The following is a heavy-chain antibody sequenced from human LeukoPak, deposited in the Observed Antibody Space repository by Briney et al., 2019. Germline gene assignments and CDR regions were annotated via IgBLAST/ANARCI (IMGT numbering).Heavy chain of an antibody. Sequence: ASVTVSCKASGYTFTSYSMHWVRQAPGQGLEWMGIINPSGRSTSYAQKFQGRVTMTRDTSTSTLYMELSSLRSEDTAVYYCARDHDYVWGSLEYFIDYWGQGTLVTVSS. CDR2: INPSGRST. J-gene: IGHJ4*02. CDR1: GYTFTSYS. CDR3: ARDHDYVWGSLEYFIDY. V-gene: IGHV1-46*01. D-gene: IGHD3-16*01.